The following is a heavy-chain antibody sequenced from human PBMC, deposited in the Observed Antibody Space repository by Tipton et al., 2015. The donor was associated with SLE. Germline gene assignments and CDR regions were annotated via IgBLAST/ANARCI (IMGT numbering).Heavy chain of an antibody. CDR3: ARVGSSGYLFDY. V-gene: IGHV4-59*11. Sequence: TLSLTCTVSCGSISSHYWSWIRQHPGKGLEWIGYIYYSGSTYYNPSLKSRVTISVDTSKNQFSLKLSSVTAADTAVYYCARVGSSGYLFDYWGQGTLVTVSS. J-gene: IGHJ4*02. CDR2: IYYSGST. CDR1: CGSISSHY. D-gene: IGHD3-22*01.